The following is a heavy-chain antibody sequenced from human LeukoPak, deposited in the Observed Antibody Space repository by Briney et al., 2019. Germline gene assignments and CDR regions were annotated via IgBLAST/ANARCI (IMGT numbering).Heavy chain of an antibody. CDR1: GYTFTGYY. CDR3: ARGPPIAVAHFDY. J-gene: IGHJ4*02. D-gene: IGHD6-19*01. V-gene: IGHV1-2*02. CDR2: INPNSGGT. Sequence: ASXKVSCKASGYTFTGYYMHWVRQAPGQGLEWMGWINPNSGGTNYAQKFQGRVTMTRDTSISTAYMELSRLRSDDTAVYYCARGPPIAVAHFDYWGQGTLVTVSS.